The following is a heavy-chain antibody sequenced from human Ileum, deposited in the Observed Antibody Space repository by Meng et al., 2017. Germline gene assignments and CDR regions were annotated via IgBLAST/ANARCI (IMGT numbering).Heavy chain of an antibody. Sequence: QVQLQPSGPGLVKPSQTLSLPCAVSGGSVSSNIAAWNWIRQSPLRGLEWLGRTYYRSKWYSEYAVSVKSRISITPDTSKNQFSLQMNSVTPEDTAVYYCASGSGSLDYWGPGTLVTVSS. J-gene: IGHJ4*02. CDR3: ASGSGSLDY. V-gene: IGHV6-1*01. D-gene: IGHD3-3*01. CDR2: TYYRSKWYS. CDR1: GGSVSSNIAA.